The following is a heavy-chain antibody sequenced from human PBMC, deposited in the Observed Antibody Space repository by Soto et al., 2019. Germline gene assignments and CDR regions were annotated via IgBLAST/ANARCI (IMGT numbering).Heavy chain of an antibody. D-gene: IGHD4-17*01. J-gene: IGHJ4*02. V-gene: IGHV1-69*02. CDR2: IIPILGIA. CDR3: ASLTTVVMGFDY. Sequence: QVQLVQSGAEVKKPGSSVKVSCKASGGTFSSYTISWVRQAPGQGLEWMGRIIPILGIANYAQKFQGRVTSTADKSTSTAYMELSSLRCEDRAVYYCASLTTVVMGFDYWGQGTLVTVSS. CDR1: GGTFSSYT.